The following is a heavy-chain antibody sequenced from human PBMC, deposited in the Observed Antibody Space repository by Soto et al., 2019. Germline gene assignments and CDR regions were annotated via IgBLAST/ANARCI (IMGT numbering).Heavy chain of an antibody. CDR1: GYTFTSYG. J-gene: IGHJ5*02. V-gene: IGHV1-69*04. CDR2: IIPIIGII. Sequence: SVKVSCKASGYTFTSYGISWVRQAPGQGLEWMGRIIPIIGIINYAQKFQGRVTISADKFTGTAYMELTGLRSDDTAVYYCAGEPVSHYNDSHASSYPWGQGTLVTVSS. CDR3: AGEPVSHYNDSHASSYP. D-gene: IGHD3-16*01.